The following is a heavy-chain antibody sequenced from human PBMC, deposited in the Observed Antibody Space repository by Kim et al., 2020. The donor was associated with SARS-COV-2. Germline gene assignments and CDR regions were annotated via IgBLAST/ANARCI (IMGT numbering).Heavy chain of an antibody. Sequence: GGSLRLSCAASGFTFRSYSMNWVRQAPGKGLEWISYISSSSSTIDDANSVKGRFIISGDNAKNSLYLQMNRLRAEATAVYFCARDGGAVAGIYYWGQGTLVTVSS. CDR1: GFTFRSYS. J-gene: IGHJ4*02. CDR3: ARDGGAVAGIYY. D-gene: IGHD6-19*01. CDR2: ISSSSSTI. V-gene: IGHV3-48*04.